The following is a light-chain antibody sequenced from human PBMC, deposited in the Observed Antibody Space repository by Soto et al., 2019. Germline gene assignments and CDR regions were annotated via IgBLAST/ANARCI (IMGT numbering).Light chain of an antibody. CDR2: DAS. CDR3: QQYGSSSWT. CDR1: QSVSSSD. J-gene: IGKJ1*01. V-gene: IGKV3-20*01. Sequence: EVVLTQSPGTLSLSPGERATLSCRASQSVSSSDLAWYQQKPGQAPRLLMYDASSRATGIPDRFSGSGSGTDFTLTISRLDHEDFAVYYCQQYGSSSWTFGQGTKADIK.